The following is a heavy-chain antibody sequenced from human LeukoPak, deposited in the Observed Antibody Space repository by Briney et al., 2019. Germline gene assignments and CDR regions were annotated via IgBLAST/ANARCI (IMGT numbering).Heavy chain of an antibody. D-gene: IGHD3-10*01. CDR1: GGSFSGYY. Sequence: KPSETLSLTCAVYGGSFSGYYWSWIRQPPGKGLEWIGEINHSGSTNYNPSLKSRVTISVDTSKNQVSLKLTSVTAADTAVYYCARERGGEGALDIWGQGTTVTVSS. V-gene: IGHV4-34*01. J-gene: IGHJ3*02. CDR3: ARERGGEGALDI. CDR2: INHSGST.